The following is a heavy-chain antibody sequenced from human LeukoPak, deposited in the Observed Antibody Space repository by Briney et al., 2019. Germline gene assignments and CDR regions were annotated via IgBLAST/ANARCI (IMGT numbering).Heavy chain of an antibody. V-gene: IGHV3-23*01. J-gene: IGHJ4*02. D-gene: IGHD3-22*01. CDR1: GFTFDNYA. Sequence: GGSLRLSCAASGFTFDNYAMSWVRQAPGRGLEWVSTISGTGIAIYYADSVKGRFTISRDNTKNTLYLQLNSLRAEDTAIYYCAKYYYDSSGLFDYWGQGALVTVSS. CDR3: AKYYYDSSGLFDY. CDR2: ISGTGIAI.